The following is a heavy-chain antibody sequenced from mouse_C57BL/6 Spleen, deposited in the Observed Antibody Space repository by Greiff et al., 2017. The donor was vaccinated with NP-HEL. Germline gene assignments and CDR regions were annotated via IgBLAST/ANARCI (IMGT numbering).Heavy chain of an antibody. CDR2: ISSGSSTI. CDR1: GFTFSDYG. CDR3: ARVYDYDWFAY. J-gene: IGHJ3*01. Sequence: EVQLVESGGGLVKPGGSLKLSCAASGFTFSDYGMHWVRQAPEKGLEWVAYISSGSSTIYYADTVKGRFTISRDNAKNTLFLQMTSLRSEDTAMYYCARVYDYDWFAYWGQGTLVTVAA. V-gene: IGHV5-17*01. D-gene: IGHD2-4*01.